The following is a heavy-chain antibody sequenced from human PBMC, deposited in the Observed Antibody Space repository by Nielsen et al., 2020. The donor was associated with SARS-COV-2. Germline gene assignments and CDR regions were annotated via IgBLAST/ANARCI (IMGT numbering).Heavy chain of an antibody. J-gene: IGHJ6*02. V-gene: IGHV3-15*05. D-gene: IGHD1-7*01. Sequence: VRQAPGKGLEWVGRIKSKTDGGTTDYAAPVKGRFTISRDNAKNTLYLQMNSLRAEDTAVYYCARERGTGTEYYYYYYGMDVWGQGTTVTVSS. CDR3: ARERGTGTEYYYYYYGMDV. CDR2: IKSKTDGGTT.